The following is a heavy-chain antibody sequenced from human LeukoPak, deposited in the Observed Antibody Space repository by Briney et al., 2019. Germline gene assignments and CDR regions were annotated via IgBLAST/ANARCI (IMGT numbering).Heavy chain of an antibody. J-gene: IGHJ4*02. V-gene: IGHV4-61*02. CDR1: GGSISSGSYY. D-gene: IGHD2-15*01. CDR3: ARGSRTGSAVVSGYSDY. Sequence: SETLSLTCTVSGGSISSGSYYWSWIRQPAGKGLEWIGRIYTSGSTNYNPSLKSRVTISVDTSKNQFSLKLSSVTAADTAVYYCARGSRTGSAVVSGYSDYWGQGTLVTVSS. CDR2: IYTSGST.